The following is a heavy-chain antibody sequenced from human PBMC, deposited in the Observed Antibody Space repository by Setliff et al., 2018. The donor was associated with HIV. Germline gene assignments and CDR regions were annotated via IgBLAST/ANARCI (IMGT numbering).Heavy chain of an antibody. CDR1: GGTFNNYA. D-gene: IGHD5-18*01. CDR2: IIPMFGTA. CDR3: ARHTAMVNYFDD. J-gene: IGHJ4*02. Sequence: ASVKVSCKASGGTFNNYAISWVRQAPGQGLEWMGRIIPMFGTANHAQKFQGRVTITADESTSTAYMELSSLRSEDTALYYCARHTAMVNYFDDWGQGTLVTVSS. V-gene: IGHV1-69*13.